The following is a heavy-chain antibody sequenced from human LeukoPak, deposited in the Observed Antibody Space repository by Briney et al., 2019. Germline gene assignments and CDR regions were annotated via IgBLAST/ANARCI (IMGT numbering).Heavy chain of an antibody. Sequence: SQTLSLTCAISGDSVSSNSAAWNWIRQSPSRGLEWLGRTYYRSKWYNDYAVSVKSRITINPDTSKNQFSLKLSSVTAADTAVYYCARPVPSRLGWLDPWGQGTLVTVSS. D-gene: IGHD1-1*01. CDR3: ARPVPSRLGWLDP. CDR2: TYYRSKWYN. V-gene: IGHV6-1*01. J-gene: IGHJ5*02. CDR1: GDSVSSNSAA.